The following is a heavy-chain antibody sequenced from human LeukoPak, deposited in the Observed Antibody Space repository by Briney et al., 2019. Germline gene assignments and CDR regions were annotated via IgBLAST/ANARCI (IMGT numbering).Heavy chain of an antibody. CDR1: GYTFTSYY. CDR3: ARQIGSGGSYYRDGGLDY. J-gene: IGHJ4*02. D-gene: IGHD1-26*01. CDR2: INPGGGST. V-gene: IGHV1-46*01. Sequence: ASVKVSCKASGYTFTSYYMHWVRQAPGQGLEWMGIINPGGGSTSYAQKFQGRVTMTRDTSTSTVYMELSSLRSEDTAVYYCARQIGSGGSYYRDGGLDYWGQGTLVTVSS.